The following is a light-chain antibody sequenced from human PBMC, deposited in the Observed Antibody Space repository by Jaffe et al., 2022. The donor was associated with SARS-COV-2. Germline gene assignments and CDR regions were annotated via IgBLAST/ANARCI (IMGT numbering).Light chain of an antibody. Sequence: QSALTQPASVSGSPGQSITITCTGTSGDIGTYNAVSWYQQHPGKAPKPIIHDVNNRPSGVSNRFSGSKSGNTASLTISGLQAEDEADYYCSSYTSNNTPSFGTGTKVTVL. V-gene: IGLV2-14*03. CDR3: SSYTSNNTPS. CDR2: DVN. J-gene: IGLJ1*01. CDR1: SGDIGTYNA.